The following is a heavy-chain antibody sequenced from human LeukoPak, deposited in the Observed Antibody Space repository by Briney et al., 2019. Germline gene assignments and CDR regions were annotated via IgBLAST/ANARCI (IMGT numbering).Heavy chain of an antibody. CDR2: IYPADSDT. Sequence: GESLKISCKASGYDLSKYWIGWVRQMPGKGLEWMGIIYPADSDTTYSPSFQGQVTISADKSINTAYLQWNSLKPSDTAMYYCARLMGYYGSGSYYNSPFDYWGQGTLVTVSS. CDR3: ARLMGYYGSGSYYNSPFDY. J-gene: IGHJ4*02. CDR1: GYDLSKYW. V-gene: IGHV5-51*01. D-gene: IGHD3-10*01.